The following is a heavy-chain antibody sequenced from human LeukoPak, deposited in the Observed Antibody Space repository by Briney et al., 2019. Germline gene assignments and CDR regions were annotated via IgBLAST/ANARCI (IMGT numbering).Heavy chain of an antibody. CDR2: ISGSGGST. Sequence: PGGSLRLSCAASGFTFSSYAMSWVRQAPGKGLEWVSAISGSGGSTYYADSVKGRFTISRDNSKNTLYLQMNSLRAEDTAVYYCARAIDSLWFGAPSGGAFDIWGQGTMVTVSS. J-gene: IGHJ3*02. V-gene: IGHV3-23*01. D-gene: IGHD3-10*01. CDR1: GFTFSSYA. CDR3: ARAIDSLWFGAPSGGAFDI.